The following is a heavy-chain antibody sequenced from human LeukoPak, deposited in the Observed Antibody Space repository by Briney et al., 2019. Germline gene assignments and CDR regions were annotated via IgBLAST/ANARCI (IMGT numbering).Heavy chain of an antibody. J-gene: IGHJ4*02. CDR3: AKDPRSWSLRYYFDY. Sequence: GGSLRLSCVVSGFTFSDFHMSWLRQAPGKGLEWISYITNSGSDIEYADSVKGRFTISRDNSKNTLYLQMNSLRAEDTAVYYCAKDPRSWSLRYYFDYWGQGTLVTVSS. V-gene: IGHV3-11*04. CDR2: ITNSGSDI. D-gene: IGHD6-13*01. CDR1: GFTFSDFH.